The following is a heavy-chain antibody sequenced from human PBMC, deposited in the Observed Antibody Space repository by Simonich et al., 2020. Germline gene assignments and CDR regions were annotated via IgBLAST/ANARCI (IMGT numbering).Heavy chain of an antibody. CDR2: ISSSSSTI. CDR1: GFTFSSYS. CDR3: ARDSSYYAFDI. D-gene: IGHD5-12*01. Sequence: EVQLVESGGGLVQPGGSLRLSCAASGFTFSSYSMNWVRQAPGKGLEWVSYISSSSSTIDYADSVKGRFTNSRDNAKNSLYLQMNSLRAEDTAVYYCARDSSYYAFDIWGQGTMVTVSS. V-gene: IGHV3-48*01. J-gene: IGHJ3*02.